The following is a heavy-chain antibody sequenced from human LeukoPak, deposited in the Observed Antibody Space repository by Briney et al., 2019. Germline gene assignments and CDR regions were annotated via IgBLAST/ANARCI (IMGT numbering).Heavy chain of an antibody. CDR3: ARGPGSYCGGGCYSGGAFDI. V-gene: IGHV3-21*01. Sequence: GGSLRLSCAASGFTFSTYSMNWVRQAPGRGLEWVSAITNVSTYIYYADSVRGRFTISRDNAKNSLYLQMNSLRAEDTAGDYWARGPGSYCGGGCYSGGAFDIWGQGTMVTVSS. CDR2: ITNVSTYI. CDR1: GFTFSTYS. J-gene: IGHJ3*02. D-gene: IGHD2-21*02.